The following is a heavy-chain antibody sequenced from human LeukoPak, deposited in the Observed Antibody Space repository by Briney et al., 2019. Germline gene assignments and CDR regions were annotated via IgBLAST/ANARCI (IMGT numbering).Heavy chain of an antibody. Sequence: PSETLSLTCSVSGGSISSCTYSWGWIRQPPGKGLEWIGRFSCSGSTYYNPSLKSRVTISVDASKSQFSLYMDSVTAADTAVYYCARTVGITMVRGVIWWFDPWGQGTLVTVSS. V-gene: IGHV4-39*07. D-gene: IGHD3-10*01. J-gene: IGHJ5*02. CDR1: GGSISSCTYS. CDR3: ARTVGITMVRGVIWWFDP. CDR2: FSCSGST.